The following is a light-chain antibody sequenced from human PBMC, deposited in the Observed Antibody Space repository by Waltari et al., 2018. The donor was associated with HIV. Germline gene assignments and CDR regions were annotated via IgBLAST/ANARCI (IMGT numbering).Light chain of an antibody. CDR2: RYS. CDR1: SSNIGSNY. J-gene: IGLJ2*01. CDR3: AAWDDRLSGL. Sequence: QSVLTQPPSASGTPGQRVTISCSGSSSNIGSNYVYWYQQLPGTTPKLLIYRYSLLPSGVHDRCSGTKSGTSASLAIGGRRSDDEAEYYGAAWDDRLSGLFVGGTKLTVL. V-gene: IGLV1-47*01.